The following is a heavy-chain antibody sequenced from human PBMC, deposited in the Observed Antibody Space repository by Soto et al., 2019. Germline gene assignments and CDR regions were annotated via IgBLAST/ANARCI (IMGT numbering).Heavy chain of an antibody. V-gene: IGHV3-33*01. D-gene: IGHD3-9*01. Sequence: QVQLLESGGGVVKPGRSLRLSCAASGFIFSSYGMHWVRQAPGKGLEWVAAIWNDGSNKDYAYSVKGRFTISRDNSKNTVYLQMNSLRGEDTAMYYCTREDEILTGFDYWGQGTLVTVSS. CDR1: GFIFSSYG. CDR3: TREDEILTGFDY. CDR2: IWNDGSNK. J-gene: IGHJ4*02.